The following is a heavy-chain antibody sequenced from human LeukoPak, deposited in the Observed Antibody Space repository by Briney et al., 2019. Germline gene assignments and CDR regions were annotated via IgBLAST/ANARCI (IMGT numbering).Heavy chain of an antibody. Sequence: GGSLRLSCAASGFTFSTYAMSWVRQAPGKGLEWVSAISGSDGSTFYADSVKGRFTISRDNSKNTLYLQMNSLRAEDTAVYYCAEDGGRLPYYGMDVWGQGTTVTVSS. V-gene: IGHV3-23*01. CDR3: AEDGGRLPYYGMDV. CDR1: GFTFSTYA. CDR2: ISGSDGST. J-gene: IGHJ6*02. D-gene: IGHD6-19*01.